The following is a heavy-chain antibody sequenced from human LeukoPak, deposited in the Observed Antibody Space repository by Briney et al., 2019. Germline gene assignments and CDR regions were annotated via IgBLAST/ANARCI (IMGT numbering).Heavy chain of an antibody. CDR2: IYPGDSDT. Sequence: GESRKISCKGSGYSFTSYWIGWVRQMPGKGLEWMGIIYPGDSDTRYSPSFQGQVTISADESISTAYLQWSSLKASDTAMYYCARLVWGSSGWPSWFDPWGQGTLATVSS. CDR3: ARLVWGSSGWPSWFDP. CDR1: GYSFTSYW. J-gene: IGHJ5*02. D-gene: IGHD6-19*01. V-gene: IGHV5-51*01.